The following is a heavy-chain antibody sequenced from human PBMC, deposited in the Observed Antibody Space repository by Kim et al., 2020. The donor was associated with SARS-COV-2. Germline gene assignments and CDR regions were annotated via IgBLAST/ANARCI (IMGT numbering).Heavy chain of an antibody. J-gene: IGHJ4*02. V-gene: IGHV3-23*01. D-gene: IGHD3-16*01. CDR3: AKSGEGHYFDY. Sequence: LSLTCAVSGFTFSSYAMWVRQAPGKGLEWVSVISVSGGGTSYADSVKGRFTISRDNSKNTVFLQMNSLRAEDTAVYYCAKSGEGHYFDYWGQGTLVTVSS. CDR2: ISVSGGGT. CDR1: GFTFSSYA.